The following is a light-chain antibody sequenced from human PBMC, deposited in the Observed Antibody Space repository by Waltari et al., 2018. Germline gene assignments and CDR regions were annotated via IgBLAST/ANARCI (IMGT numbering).Light chain of an antibody. CDR3: QQYGSSSWT. CDR1: QSVSSSY. Sequence: EIVLTQSPGTLSLSPGERATLSCRASQSVSSSYLAWYQQKPGQPPRLLIYGASSRATGISDRFSGSGSGTDFTLTISRLEPEDFAVYYCQQYGSSSWTFGQGTKVGIK. V-gene: IGKV3-20*01. CDR2: GAS. J-gene: IGKJ1*01.